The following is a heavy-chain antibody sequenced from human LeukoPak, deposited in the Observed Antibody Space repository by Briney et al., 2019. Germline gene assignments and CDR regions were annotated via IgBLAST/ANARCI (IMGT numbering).Heavy chain of an antibody. CDR1: GYTFTTYY. V-gene: IGHV1-46*01. D-gene: IGHD3-10*01. CDR2: INPSGGST. J-gene: IGHJ4*02. Sequence: ASVKVSCKASGYTFTTYYMHWVRQAPGQGLEWMGIINPSGGSTSNAQKFQGRVTMTRDTSTSTVYMELSSLKASDTAMFYCARPSVDGSGSYPYWGQGTLVTVSS. CDR3: ARPSVDGSGSYPY.